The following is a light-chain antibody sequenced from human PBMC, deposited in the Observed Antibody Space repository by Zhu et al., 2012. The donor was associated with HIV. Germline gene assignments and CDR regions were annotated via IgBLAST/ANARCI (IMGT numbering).Light chain of an antibody. J-gene: IGKJ1*01. V-gene: IGKV3-15*01. CDR1: QSVTSS. CDR2: GAS. Sequence: EIVMTQSPATLSVSPGERATLSCRASQSVTSSLAWFQQKPGQAPRLLIYGASTRVTGIPARFSGSGSGTEFTLTISSVESEDFAVYYCHQYNYWPPTWTFGQGPTWKSN. CDR3: HQYNYWPPTWT.